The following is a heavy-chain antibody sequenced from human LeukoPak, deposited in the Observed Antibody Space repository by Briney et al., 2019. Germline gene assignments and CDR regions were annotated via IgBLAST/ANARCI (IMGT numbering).Heavy chain of an antibody. V-gene: IGHV3-9*01. CDR1: GFTFERYV. J-gene: IGHJ4*02. D-gene: IGHD2-8*01. Sequence: GGSLRLSCVTSGFTFERYVMHWMRLAPGKGLECVSSIHPNNGGVGYAASVKGRFAISRDNARNSLYLEMTSPRPEDTAVYYCVKDAPNGSVDFWGRGTLVTVSS. CDR2: IHPNNGGV. CDR3: VKDAPNGSVDF.